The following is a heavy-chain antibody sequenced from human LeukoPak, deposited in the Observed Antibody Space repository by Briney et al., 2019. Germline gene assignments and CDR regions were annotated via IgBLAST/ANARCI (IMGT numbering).Heavy chain of an antibody. CDR3: ARRYSSGWYGTANNWFDP. CDR2: ISAYNGNT. V-gene: IGHV1-18*01. J-gene: IGHJ5*02. Sequence: GASVKVSCKASGYTFTSYGISWVRQAPGQGLEWMGWISAYNGNTNYAQKLQGRVTVTTDTSTSTAYMELRSLRSDDTAVYYCARRYSSGWYGTANNWFDPWGQGTLVTVSS. CDR1: GYTFTSYG. D-gene: IGHD6-19*01.